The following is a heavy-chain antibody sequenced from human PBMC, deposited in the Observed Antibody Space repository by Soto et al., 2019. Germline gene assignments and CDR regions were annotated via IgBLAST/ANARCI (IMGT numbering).Heavy chain of an antibody. CDR3: ARDGGRGRGVIGHY. D-gene: IGHD3-16*02. Sequence: SETLSLTCTVSGDSVNSENSYWNWIRQAPGKGPEWIGYIYYNGGTNYNPSLKSRATILLDTSTNQFSLTLTSVTAADTAVYYCARDGGRGRGVIGHYWGRGILVTVSS. V-gene: IGHV4-61*01. J-gene: IGHJ4*02. CDR2: IYYNGGT. CDR1: GDSVNSENSY.